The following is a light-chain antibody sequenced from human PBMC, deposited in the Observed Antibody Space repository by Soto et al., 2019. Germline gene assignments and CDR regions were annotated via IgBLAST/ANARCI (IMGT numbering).Light chain of an antibody. CDR3: QQYGSSQS. CDR2: GVS. V-gene: IGKV3-20*01. J-gene: IGKJ1*01. Sequence: EIVLTQSPGTLSLSPGERATLSCRASQSVSSSYLAWYQQKPGQAPRLLIYGVSSSATGIPDRFSGSGSVTDSTLTISRLEPEVLAVYYCQQYGSSQSFGQGSKVDIK. CDR1: QSVSSSY.